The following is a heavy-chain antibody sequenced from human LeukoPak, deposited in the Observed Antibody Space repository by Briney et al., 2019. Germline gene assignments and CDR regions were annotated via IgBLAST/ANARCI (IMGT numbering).Heavy chain of an antibody. CDR2: IYPGDSDT. V-gene: IGHV5-51*01. D-gene: IGHD3-22*01. CDR3: ARRPYYYDSSGYYREGNWFDP. Sequence: PGESLKISCKGSGYSFTSYWIGWVSQMPGKGLEWMGIIYPGDSDTRYSPSFQGQVTISADKSISTAYLQWSSLRASDTAMYYCARRPYYYDSSGYYREGNWFDPWGQGTLVTVSS. J-gene: IGHJ5*02. CDR1: GYSFTSYW.